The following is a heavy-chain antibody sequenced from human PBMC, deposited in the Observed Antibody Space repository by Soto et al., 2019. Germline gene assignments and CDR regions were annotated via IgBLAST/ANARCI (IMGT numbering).Heavy chain of an antibody. CDR1: GGSISSYY. V-gene: IGHV4-59*08. CDR2: IYYSGST. CDR3: ARHSSNYYYYMDV. Sequence: PSETLSLTCTVSGGSISSYYWSWIRQPPGKGLEWIGYIYYSGSTNYNPSLKSRVTISVDTSKNQFSLKLSSVTAADTAVYYCARHSSNYYYYMDVWGKGTTVTVSS. J-gene: IGHJ6*03. D-gene: IGHD2-15*01.